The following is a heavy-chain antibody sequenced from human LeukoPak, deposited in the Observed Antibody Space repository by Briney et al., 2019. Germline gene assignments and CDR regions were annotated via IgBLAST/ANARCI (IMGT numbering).Heavy chain of an antibody. CDR3: ATATSYYYYGMDV. Sequence: GASVKVSCKVSGYTLIELSMHWVRQAPGKGLEWMGGFDPEDGETIYAQKFQGRVTMTEDTSTDTAYMELSSLRSEDAAVYYCATATSYYYYGMDVWGQGTTVTVSS. CDR1: GYTLIELS. J-gene: IGHJ6*02. CDR2: FDPEDGET. V-gene: IGHV1-24*01.